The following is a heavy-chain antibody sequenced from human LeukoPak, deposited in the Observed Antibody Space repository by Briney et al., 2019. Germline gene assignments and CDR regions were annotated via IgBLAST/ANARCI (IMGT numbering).Heavy chain of an antibody. D-gene: IGHD1-26*01. CDR3: GRQGYTPSYYFLDF. J-gene: IGHJ4*02. CDR2: IYTTGTT. Sequence: SETLSLTCAVSGYSISSGYYWGWIRPPPGKGLEWIGRIYTTGTTHYNPSLKSRLTMSIDTSTNQFSLNLRSVTAADTAVYYCGRQGYTPSYYFLDFWSQGTLVAVS. CDR1: GYSISSGYY. V-gene: IGHV4-38-2*01.